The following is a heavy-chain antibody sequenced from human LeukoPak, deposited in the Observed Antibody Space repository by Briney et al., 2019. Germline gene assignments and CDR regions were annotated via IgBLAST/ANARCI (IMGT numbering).Heavy chain of an antibody. CDR3: AKYYYGSGSPIFDY. J-gene: IGHJ4*02. Sequence: GGSLRLSCAASGFTFSSYAMSWVRQAPGKGLAWVSGISGSGGSAHYADSVKGRFTISRDNSKYTLYLQMNSLRAEDTAVYYCAKYYYGSGSPIFDYWGQGTLVTVSS. CDR1: GFTFSSYA. D-gene: IGHD3-10*01. CDR2: ISGSGGSA. V-gene: IGHV3-23*01.